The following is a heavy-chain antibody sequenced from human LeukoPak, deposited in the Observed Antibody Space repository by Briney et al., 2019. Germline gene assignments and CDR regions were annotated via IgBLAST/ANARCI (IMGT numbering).Heavy chain of an antibody. Sequence: GRSLRLSCAASGFTFSSYGMHWVRQAPGKGLEWVAVISYDGSNKYYADSVKGRFTISRDSSKNTLYLQMNSLRAEDTAVYYCAKTVVPAATNNWFDPWGQGTLVTVSS. V-gene: IGHV3-30*18. CDR1: GFTFSSYG. D-gene: IGHD2-2*01. CDR3: AKTVVPAATNNWFDP. CDR2: ISYDGSNK. J-gene: IGHJ5*02.